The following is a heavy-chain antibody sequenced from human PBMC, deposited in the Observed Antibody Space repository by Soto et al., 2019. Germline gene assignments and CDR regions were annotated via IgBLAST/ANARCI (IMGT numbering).Heavy chain of an antibody. Sequence: ASVKVSCKASGYTFTSYGISWVRQAPGQGLEWMGWISAYNGNTNYAQKLQGRVTMTTDTSTSTAYMELRSLRSDDTAVYYCARDMLRPLVRGRAYYYYGMDVWGQGTTVTVSS. CDR3: ARDMLRPLVRGRAYYYYGMDV. V-gene: IGHV1-18*01. CDR2: ISAYNGNT. J-gene: IGHJ6*02. CDR1: GYTFTSYG. D-gene: IGHD6-13*01.